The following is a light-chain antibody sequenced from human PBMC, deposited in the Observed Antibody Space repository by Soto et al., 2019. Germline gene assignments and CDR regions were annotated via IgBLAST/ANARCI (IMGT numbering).Light chain of an antibody. J-gene: IGLJ3*02. CDR3: ISYTGSHSWV. CDR2: EVT. V-gene: IGLV2-8*01. CDR1: SGDVGGPNF. Sequence: QSALTQPPSASGSPGQSVTISCTGNSGDVGGPNFVSWYQQHTGKAPKLIIYEVTKRPSGVPDRFSGSKSGNTASLTVSGLQGEDEADYHCISYTGSHSWVFGGGTKLTVL.